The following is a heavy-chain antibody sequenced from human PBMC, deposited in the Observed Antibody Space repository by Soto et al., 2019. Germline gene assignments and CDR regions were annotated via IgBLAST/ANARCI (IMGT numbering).Heavy chain of an antibody. CDR1: GFSVSSDY. CDR3: ARATEWNALDI. V-gene: IGHV3-53*02. J-gene: IGHJ3*02. D-gene: IGHD3-3*01. Sequence: DVQLVETGGGLIQPGGSLILSCAASGFSVSSDYMNWVRQDPGKGLEWVSVIYRGGSTYYADSVRGRFTISRDNSENTLFLQMNSLRAEDTAVYYCARATEWNALDIWGQGTMVTVSS. CDR2: IYRGGST.